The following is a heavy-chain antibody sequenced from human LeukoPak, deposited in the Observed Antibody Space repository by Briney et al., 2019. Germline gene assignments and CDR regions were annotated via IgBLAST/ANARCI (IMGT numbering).Heavy chain of an antibody. V-gene: IGHV3-30-3*01. CDR1: GFTFSSYA. CDR3: ARDPFVARGLWFGELLYHLDY. D-gene: IGHD3-10*01. CDR2: ISYDGSNK. J-gene: IGHJ4*02. Sequence: GGSLRLSCAASGFTFSSYAMHWVRQAPGKGLEWVAVISYDGSNKYYADSVKGRFTISRDNSKNTLYLQMSSLRAEDTAVYYCARDPFVARGLWFGELLYHLDYWGQGTLVTVSS.